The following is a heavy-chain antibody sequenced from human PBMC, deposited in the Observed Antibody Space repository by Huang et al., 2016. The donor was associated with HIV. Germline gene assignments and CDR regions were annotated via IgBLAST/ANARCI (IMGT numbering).Heavy chain of an antibody. Sequence: QVQLVESGAELQKPGASVRVYCKVSGYTVRELSLHWVRQAPEKGLEGMGGLVPEEGETIYAQSFQGRVTMTEDTSTDTAYMELSSLIREDTAVYYCATSTPDVGAGVLRSAFDIWGQGTMVTVSS. CDR2: LVPEEGET. J-gene: IGHJ3*02. D-gene: IGHD2-15*01. CDR3: ATSTPDVGAGVLRSAFDI. CDR1: GYTVRELS. V-gene: IGHV1-24*01.